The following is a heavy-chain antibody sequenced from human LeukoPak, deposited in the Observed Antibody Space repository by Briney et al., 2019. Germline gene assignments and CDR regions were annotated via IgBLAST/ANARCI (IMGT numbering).Heavy chain of an antibody. J-gene: IGHJ4*02. D-gene: IGHD3-10*01. CDR1: GFTVSSNY. CDR3: GRGMRDYYGLDY. CDR2: TNSDGSTT. Sequence: GGSLRLSCAASGFTVSSNYMSWVRQAPGKGLVWVSHTNSDGSTTDYADSVRGRFTISRDNAKNTLYLQMNSLTVEDTAVYYCGRGMRDYYGLDYWGQGILVTVSS. V-gene: IGHV3-74*01.